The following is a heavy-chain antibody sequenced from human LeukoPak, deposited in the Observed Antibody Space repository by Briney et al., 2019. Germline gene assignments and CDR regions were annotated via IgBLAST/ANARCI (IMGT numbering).Heavy chain of an antibody. CDR3: AASSSWSAEYFQH. CDR2: IIPIFGTA. J-gene: IGHJ1*01. CDR1: GGTFNFYT. Sequence: SVKVSCKASGGTFNFYTISWVRQAPGQRLEWMGRIIPIFGTANYAQNFQGRVMITTDESTNTAYMELSSLRSEDTAVYYCAASSSWSAEYFQHWGQGTLVTVSS. D-gene: IGHD6-13*01. V-gene: IGHV1-69*05.